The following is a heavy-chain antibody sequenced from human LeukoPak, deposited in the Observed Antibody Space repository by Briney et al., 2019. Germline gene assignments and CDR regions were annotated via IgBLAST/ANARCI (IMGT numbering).Heavy chain of an antibody. V-gene: IGHV3-7*01. J-gene: IGHJ6*03. Sequence: GGSLRLSCAASGFTFISYWMSWVRQAPGKGLEWVANIKQDGSEKYYVDSVKGRFTISRDNAKNSLYLQMNSLRAEDTAVYYCAREEWELLRYYYYYMDVWGKGTTVTVSS. D-gene: IGHD1-26*01. CDR1: GFTFISYW. CDR2: IKQDGSEK. CDR3: AREEWELLRYYYYYMDV.